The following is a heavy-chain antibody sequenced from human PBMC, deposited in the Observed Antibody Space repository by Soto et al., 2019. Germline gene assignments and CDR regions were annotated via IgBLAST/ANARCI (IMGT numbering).Heavy chain of an antibody. Sequence: SETLSLTCTVSGGSISSGDYYWSWIRQPPGKGLEWIGYIYYSGSTYYNPSLKSRVTISVDTSKNQFSLKLSSVTAADTAVYYCARAVVIQYYFDYWGQGTLVTVSS. V-gene: IGHV4-30-4*01. CDR2: IYYSGST. CDR1: GGSISSGDYY. CDR3: ARAVVIQYYFDY. D-gene: IGHD2-21*01. J-gene: IGHJ4*02.